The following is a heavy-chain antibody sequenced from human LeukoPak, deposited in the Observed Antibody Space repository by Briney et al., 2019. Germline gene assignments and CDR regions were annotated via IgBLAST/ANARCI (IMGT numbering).Heavy chain of an antibody. J-gene: IGHJ4*02. CDR3: ARDPWGNYDSSGYYRTESGFDY. CDR2: INHSGST. CDR1: GGSFSGYY. Sequence: SETLSLTCAVYGGSFSGYYWSWIRQPPGKGLEWIGEINHSGSTNYNPSLKSRVTISVDTSKNQFSLKLSSATAADTAVYYCARDPWGNYDSSGYYRTESGFDYWGQGTLVTVSS. V-gene: IGHV4-34*01. D-gene: IGHD3-22*01.